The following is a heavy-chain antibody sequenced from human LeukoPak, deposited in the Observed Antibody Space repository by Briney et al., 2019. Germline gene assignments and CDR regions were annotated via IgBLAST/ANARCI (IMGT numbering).Heavy chain of an antibody. Sequence: RASVKVSCKASGYTFTGYDIHWVRQAPGQGLEWMGWINPNSGVTNYAQKFQGRVTMTRDTSISTAYMEPSRLRSDDTAVSYCARASTVTPNFDYWGQGTLVTVSS. D-gene: IGHD4-17*01. J-gene: IGHJ4*02. CDR3: ARASTVTPNFDY. V-gene: IGHV1-2*02. CDR1: GYTFTGYD. CDR2: INPNSGVT.